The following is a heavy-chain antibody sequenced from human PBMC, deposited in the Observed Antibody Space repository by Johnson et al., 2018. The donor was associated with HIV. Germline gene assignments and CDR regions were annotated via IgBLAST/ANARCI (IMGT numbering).Heavy chain of an antibody. CDR1: GFSVSSKY. D-gene: IGHD6-6*01. Sequence: VQLVESGGGLVQPGRSLRLSCAASGFSVSSKYMSWVRQAPGKGLEWVSVIYSGGSTFYADSVKGRFTISRDNSGNTLYLQMDSLRVEDTAVYYCASTRLGAFDIWGQGTIVTVSS. J-gene: IGHJ3*02. CDR3: ASTRLGAFDI. CDR2: IYSGGST. V-gene: IGHV3-66*01.